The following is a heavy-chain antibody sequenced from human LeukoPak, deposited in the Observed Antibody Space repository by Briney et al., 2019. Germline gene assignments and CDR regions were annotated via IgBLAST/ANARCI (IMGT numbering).Heavy chain of an antibody. V-gene: IGHV3-7*03. D-gene: IGHD2/OR15-2a*01. CDR3: AKPFFEGDY. CDR1: GFTFSTYW. J-gene: IGHJ4*02. Sequence: GGSLRLSCEASGFTFSTYWMSWVRQAPGKGLEWVANINPDGSEKSYVESVKGRFTISRDKAKNSLYLQMNSLRAEDTAVYYCAKPFFEGDYWGQGTLVTVSS. CDR2: INPDGSEK.